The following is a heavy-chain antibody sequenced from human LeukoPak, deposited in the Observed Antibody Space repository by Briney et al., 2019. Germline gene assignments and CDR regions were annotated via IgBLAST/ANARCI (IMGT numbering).Heavy chain of an antibody. CDR2: IYYSGST. CDR1: GGSISSGGYY. Sequence: SETLSLTCTVSGGSISSGGYYWSWIRQHPGKGLEWIGYIYYSGSTYYSPSLKSRVTISVDTSKNQFSLKLSSVTAADTAVYYCARKVGGSGELWYWGQGTLVTVSS. CDR3: ARKVGGSGELWY. D-gene: IGHD3-10*01. V-gene: IGHV4-31*03. J-gene: IGHJ4*02.